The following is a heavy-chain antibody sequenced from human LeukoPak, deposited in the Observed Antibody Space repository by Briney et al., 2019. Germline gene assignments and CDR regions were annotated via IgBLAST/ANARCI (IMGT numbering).Heavy chain of an antibody. CDR2: ISGSGGST. V-gene: IGHV3-23*01. J-gene: IGHJ3*02. CDR3: AKDSAKQWLVRDAFDI. D-gene: IGHD6-19*01. CDR1: GFTFSSYA. Sequence: GGSLRLSCAASGFTFSSYAMSWVRQAPRKGLEWVSAISGSGGSTYYADSVKGRFTISRDNSKNTLYLQMNSLRAEDTAVYYCAKDSAKQWLVRDAFDIWGQGTMVTVSS.